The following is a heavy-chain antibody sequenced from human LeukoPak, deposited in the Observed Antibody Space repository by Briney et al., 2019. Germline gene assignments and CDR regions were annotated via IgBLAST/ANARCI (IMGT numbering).Heavy chain of an antibody. V-gene: IGHV1-69*06. CDR3: ARADTLRSFDY. Sequence: GASVKVSFTSSGGTFSIYAISWVRQAPGQGLEWMGRIIPIFGTANYAQKFQGRVTITADKSTSTAYMELSSLRSEDTAVYYCARADTLRSFDYWGQGTLVTVSS. CDR2: IIPIFGTA. J-gene: IGHJ4*02. D-gene: IGHD4-17*01. CDR1: GGTFSIYA.